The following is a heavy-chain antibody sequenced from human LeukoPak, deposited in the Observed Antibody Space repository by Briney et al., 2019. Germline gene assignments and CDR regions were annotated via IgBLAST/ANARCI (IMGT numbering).Heavy chain of an antibody. D-gene: IGHD2-15*01. V-gene: IGHV4-34*01. CDR1: GGSFSGYY. J-gene: IGHJ6*02. CDR2: INHSGST. Sequence: SETLSLTCAVYGGSFSGYYWSWIRQPPGKGLEWIGEINHSGSTNYNPSLKSRVTISVDTSKNQFSLKLSSVTAADTAVYYCARRDRSGGSCYSPDYYYGMDVWGQGTTVTVSS. CDR3: ARRDRSGGSCYSPDYYYGMDV.